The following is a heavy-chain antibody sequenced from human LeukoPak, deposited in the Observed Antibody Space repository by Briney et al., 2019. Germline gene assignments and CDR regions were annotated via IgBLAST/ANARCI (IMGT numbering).Heavy chain of an antibody. J-gene: IGHJ4*02. Sequence: SETLSLTCTVSGGSISSYYWSWIRQPPGKGLEWIGYIYHSGSTYYNPSLKSRVTISVDRSKNQFSLKLSSVTAADTAVYYCARSLTAPHTYFDYWGQGTLVTVSS. CDR1: GGSISSYY. V-gene: IGHV4-59*12. CDR2: IYHSGST. CDR3: ARSLTAPHTYFDY. D-gene: IGHD5-18*01.